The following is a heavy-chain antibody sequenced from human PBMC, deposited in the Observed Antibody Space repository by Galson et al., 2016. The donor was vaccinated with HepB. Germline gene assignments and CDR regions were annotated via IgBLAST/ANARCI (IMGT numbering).Heavy chain of an antibody. CDR1: GFTLSAFA. Sequence: SLKISCATSGFTLSAFAMHWVRQVPGKGLEWLTLIWHDGSKEYYTESVKGRFTISRDNAKNIVYLQMDSLTDEDTAVYYCARDRAADGLAAIDFWGQGTLVTVSS. V-gene: IGHV3-33*01. CDR3: ARDRAADGLAAIDF. CDR2: IWHDGSKE. J-gene: IGHJ4*02. D-gene: IGHD5-24*01.